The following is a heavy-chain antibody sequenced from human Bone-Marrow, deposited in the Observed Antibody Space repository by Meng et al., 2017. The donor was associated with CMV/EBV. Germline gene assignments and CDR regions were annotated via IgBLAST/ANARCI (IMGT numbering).Heavy chain of an antibody. J-gene: IGHJ6*02. CDR2: INHTGRT. Sequence: GSLRLSCAVYGGSFSGYYWSWIRQPPEKGLEWIGEINHTGRTKYNLPLKSRVTISVDTSKNQFSLKLSSVTAADTAVYYCATRIAAAGSVSVDVWGQGTTVTVSS. CDR3: ATRIAAAGSVSVDV. D-gene: IGHD6-13*01. V-gene: IGHV4-34*01. CDR1: GGSFSGYY.